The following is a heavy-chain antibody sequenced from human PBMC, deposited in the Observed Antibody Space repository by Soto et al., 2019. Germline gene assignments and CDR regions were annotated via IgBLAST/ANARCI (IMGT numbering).Heavy chain of an antibody. D-gene: IGHD6-6*01. Sequence: QVQLVRSGAEVKKPGSSVKVSCKASGGTFSSYAISWVRQAPGQGLEWMGGIIPIFGTANYAQKFQGRVTITADKSTSTAYMELSRLRSEDTAVYYCARTYSSSSAFDYWGQGTLVTVSS. J-gene: IGHJ4*02. CDR3: ARTYSSSSAFDY. CDR1: GGTFSSYA. V-gene: IGHV1-69*06. CDR2: IIPIFGTA.